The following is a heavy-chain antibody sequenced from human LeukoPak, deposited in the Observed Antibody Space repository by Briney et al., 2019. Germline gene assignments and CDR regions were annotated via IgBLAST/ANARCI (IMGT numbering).Heavy chain of an antibody. J-gene: IGHJ4*02. CDR2: INHSGST. Sequence: PSETLSLTCAVYGGSFSGYYWSWIRQPPGKGLEWIGEINHSGSTNYNPSLKGRVTISVDTSKNQFSLKLSSVTAADTAVYYCARGRNWWGQGTLVTVSS. CDR1: GGSFSGYY. CDR3: ARGRNW. D-gene: IGHD1-20*01. V-gene: IGHV4-34*01.